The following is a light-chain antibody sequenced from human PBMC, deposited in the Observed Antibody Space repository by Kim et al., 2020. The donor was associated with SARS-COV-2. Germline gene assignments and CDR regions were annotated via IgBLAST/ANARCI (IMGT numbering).Light chain of an antibody. CDR1: NMGKKN. V-gene: IGLV3-21*02. CDR2: DDT. J-gene: IGLJ2*01. CDR3: QVWDSSSDHLI. Sequence: APGHTARICCGADNMGKKNTHGSQQRPGQAPVKVIHDDTDRPSGIPERFSGANSGNTATLTISRVEAVDEADYYCQVWDSSSDHLIFGGGTQLTVL.